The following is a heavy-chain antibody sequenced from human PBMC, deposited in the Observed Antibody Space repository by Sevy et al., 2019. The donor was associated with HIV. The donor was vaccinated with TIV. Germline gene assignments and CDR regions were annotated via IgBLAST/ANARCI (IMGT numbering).Heavy chain of an antibody. CDR2: IKQDGSEK. V-gene: IGHV3-7*01. CDR3: AGVGELRFLEWFFDY. CDR1: GFTFSSYW. D-gene: IGHD3-3*01. J-gene: IGHJ4*02. Sequence: GGSLRLSCAASGFTFSSYWMSWVRQAPGKGLEWVANIKQDGSEKYYVDSVKGRSTISRDKAKKSLYLQMNSLRAEDTVVYYCAGVGELRFLEWFFDYWGQGTLVTVSS.